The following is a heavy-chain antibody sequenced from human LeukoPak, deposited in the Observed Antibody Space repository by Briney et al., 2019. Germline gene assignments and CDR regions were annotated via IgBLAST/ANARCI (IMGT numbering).Heavy chain of an antibody. CDR3: AGGRGERYFDWCY. V-gene: IGHV1-3*01. D-gene: IGHD3-9*01. Sequence: GASVKVSCKASGYTFTSYAMHWVRQAPGQRLEWMGWINAGNGNTKYSQKFQGRVTITRDTSASTAYMELSSLRSEDTAVYYCAGGRGERYFDWCYWGQGTLVTVSS. CDR1: GYTFTSYA. CDR2: INAGNGNT. J-gene: IGHJ4*02.